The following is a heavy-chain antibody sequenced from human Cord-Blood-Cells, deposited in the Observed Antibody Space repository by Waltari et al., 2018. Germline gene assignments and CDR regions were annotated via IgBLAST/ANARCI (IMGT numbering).Heavy chain of an antibody. CDR1: GGSISSGGYS. J-gene: IGHJ3*02. CDR2: IYHSGST. Sequence: QLQLQESGSGLVKPSQTLSLTCALSGGSISSGGYSWSWIRQPPGKGLEWIGYIYHSGSTYYHPALKSRVTISVDRSKNQFSLKLSAVTAADTAVYYCAEADLANWGAFDIWGQGTMVTGSS. D-gene: IGHD7-27*01. CDR3: AEADLANWGAFDI. V-gene: IGHV4-30-2*01.